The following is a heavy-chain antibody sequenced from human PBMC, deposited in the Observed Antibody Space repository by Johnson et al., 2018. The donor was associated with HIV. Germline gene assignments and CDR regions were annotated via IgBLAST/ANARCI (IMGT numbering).Heavy chain of an antibody. D-gene: IGHD3-10*01. CDR1: GITVGTNY. CDR2: IFSVGDV. J-gene: IGHJ3*02. Sequence: VQLVESGGGLVQPGGSLRLSCAASGITVGTNYMSWVRQAPGKGLEWVSVIFSVGDVYYADSVKGRFTISRDNSKNMVYLQMNSLKTEDTAVYYCTRVSFGEGAFDIWGHGTMVTVSS. V-gene: IGHV3-66*01. CDR3: TRVSFGEGAFDI.